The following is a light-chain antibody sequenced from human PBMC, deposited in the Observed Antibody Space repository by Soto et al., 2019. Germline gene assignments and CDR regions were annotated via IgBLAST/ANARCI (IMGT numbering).Light chain of an antibody. J-gene: IGKJ1*01. CDR3: QQFAIYTT. V-gene: IGKV1-5*01. Sequence: IQMTQSPSTLSASVGVRVTITCRASHYLERWMAWYQQKPGKAPSLLIFDASTLHSGVPSRFSGSGSGTDFTLTISSLQPDEFVSYYCQQFAIYTTFGQGTKVEVK. CDR2: DAS. CDR1: HYLERW.